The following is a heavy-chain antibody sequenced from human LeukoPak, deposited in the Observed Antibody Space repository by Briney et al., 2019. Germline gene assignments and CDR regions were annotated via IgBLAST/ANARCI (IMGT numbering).Heavy chain of an antibody. CDR2: ISYDGTDT. Sequence: GGSLRLSCAASGFTLSTYAMHWVRQAPGKGLEWVAVISYDGTDTYYADSVKGRFIISRDNPRNTLYLQMNILRTEDTAVYYCAKEGTPQVSTWYDLWGQGTQVIVSS. V-gene: IGHV3-30-3*01. CDR3: AKEGTPQVSTWYDL. J-gene: IGHJ5*02. CDR1: GFTLSTYA. D-gene: IGHD3-10*01.